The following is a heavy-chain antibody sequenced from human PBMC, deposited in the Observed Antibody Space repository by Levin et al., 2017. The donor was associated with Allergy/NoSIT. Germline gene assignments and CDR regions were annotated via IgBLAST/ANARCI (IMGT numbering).Heavy chain of an antibody. J-gene: IGHJ4*02. CDR1: GYTFTSYG. V-gene: IGHV1-18*01. Sequence: GESLKISCKASGYTFTSYGISWVRQAPGQGLEWMGWISAYNGNTNYAQKLQGRVTMTTDTSTSTAYMELRSLRSDDTAVYYCARARRYSSGWYLGYFDYWGQGTLVTVSS. CDR2: ISAYNGNT. D-gene: IGHD6-19*01. CDR3: ARARRYSSGWYLGYFDY.